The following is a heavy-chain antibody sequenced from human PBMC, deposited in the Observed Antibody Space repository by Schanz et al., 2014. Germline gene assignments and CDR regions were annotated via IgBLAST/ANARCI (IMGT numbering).Heavy chain of an antibody. CDR2: IIPILDKT. D-gene: IGHD3-9*01. Sequence: QVQLVQSGAEVKKPGSSVKVSCKASGGTFSSSTLTWVRQAPGQGLEWMGRIIPILDKTNYAQKFQGRVTMTANKSTNTVYKEVSGLRTEDTAVYYCAKVDRTRYGDMDVWGQGTTVTVSS. CDR1: GGTFSSST. CDR3: AKVDRTRYGDMDV. V-gene: IGHV1-69*08. J-gene: IGHJ6*02.